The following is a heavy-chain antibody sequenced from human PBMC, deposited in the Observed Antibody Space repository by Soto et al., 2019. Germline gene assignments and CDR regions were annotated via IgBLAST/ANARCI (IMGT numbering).Heavy chain of an antibody. CDR1: GGTFSSYA. D-gene: IGHD3-10*01. CDR2: IIPIFGTA. V-gene: IGHV1-69*12. CDR3: AGGDYGAGSLGGF. Sequence: QVQLVQSGAEVKKPGSSVKVSCKASGGTFSSYAISWVRQAPGQGLEWMGGIIPIFGTANYAQEFQSRATINEDEFTGTAYEELSSLRAEDTAVYYCAGGDYGAGSLGGFWGQGTLVTVSS. J-gene: IGHJ4*02.